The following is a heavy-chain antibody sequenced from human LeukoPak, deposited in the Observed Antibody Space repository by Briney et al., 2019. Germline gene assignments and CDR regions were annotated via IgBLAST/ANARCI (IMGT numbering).Heavy chain of an antibody. CDR3: ARRLADRYSYFDY. D-gene: IGHD1-14*01. V-gene: IGHV4-31*03. Sequence: PSQTLSLTCTVSGGSISSDYYWSWIRQLPGKGLEWIGYIYYSGTTYYNTSLKSRVTISLDTSKNQFSLKLSSVTAADTAVYYCARRLADRYSYFDYWGQGTLVTVSS. CDR2: IYYSGTT. CDR1: GGSISSDYY. J-gene: IGHJ4*02.